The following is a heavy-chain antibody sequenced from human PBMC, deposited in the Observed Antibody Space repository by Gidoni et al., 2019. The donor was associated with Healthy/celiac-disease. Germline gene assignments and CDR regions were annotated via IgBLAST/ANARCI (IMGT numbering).Heavy chain of an antibody. J-gene: IGHJ4*02. V-gene: IGHV3-30*18. CDR3: AKDSPTEYSSSPLDY. D-gene: IGHD6-6*01. Sequence: QVQLVESGGGVVQPGRSLRLSCAASGFPFSSYGMHWVRQAPGKGLEWVAVISYDGSNKYYADSVKGRFTISRDNSKNTLYLQMNSLRAEDTAVYYCAKDSPTEYSSSPLDYWGQGTLVTVSS. CDR2: ISYDGSNK. CDR1: GFPFSSYG.